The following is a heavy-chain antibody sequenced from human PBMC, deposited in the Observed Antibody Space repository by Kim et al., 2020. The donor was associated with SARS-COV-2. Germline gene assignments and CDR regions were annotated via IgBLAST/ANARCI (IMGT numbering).Heavy chain of an antibody. CDR3: ARERFGETSKCGWFDP. Sequence: GGSLRLSCAASGFTFSSYAMHWVRQAPGKGLEWVAVISYDGSNKYYADSVKGRFTISRDNSKNTLYLQMNSLRAEDTAVYYCARERFGETSKCGWFDPWGQGTLVTVSS. J-gene: IGHJ5*02. D-gene: IGHD3-10*01. V-gene: IGHV3-30*04. CDR2: ISYDGSNK. CDR1: GFTFSSYA.